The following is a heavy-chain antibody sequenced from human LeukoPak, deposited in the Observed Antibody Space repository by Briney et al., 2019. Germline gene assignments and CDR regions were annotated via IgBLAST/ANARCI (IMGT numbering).Heavy chain of an antibody. V-gene: IGHV3-74*03. CDR3: GRINYNGDY. CDR1: GFTLSSYW. D-gene: IGHD3-10*01. Sequence: GGSLRLSCAASGFTLSSYWVHWVRQPPGKGLMWLSRTNEDGSYAEFADSVKDRFTISRDNAKNTVYLQMNSLRTEDTAVYFCGRINYNGDYWGRGTLVTVSS. CDR2: TNEDGSYA. J-gene: IGHJ4*02.